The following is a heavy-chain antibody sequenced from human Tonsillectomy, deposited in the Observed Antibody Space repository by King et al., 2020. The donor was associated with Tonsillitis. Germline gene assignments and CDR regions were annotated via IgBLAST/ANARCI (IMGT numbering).Heavy chain of an antibody. D-gene: IGHD2-15*01. CDR2: IYHSGST. Sequence: QLQESGSGLVKPSQTLSLTCAVSGGSISSGGYSWSWIRQPPGKGLEWIGYIYHSGSTYYNPSLKSRVTISVGRSKNQFSLKLSSVTAADTAVYYCARARSGGSPYYFDYWGQGTLVTVSS. J-gene: IGHJ4*02. V-gene: IGHV4-30-2*01. CDR3: ARARSGGSPYYFDY. CDR1: GGSISSGGYS.